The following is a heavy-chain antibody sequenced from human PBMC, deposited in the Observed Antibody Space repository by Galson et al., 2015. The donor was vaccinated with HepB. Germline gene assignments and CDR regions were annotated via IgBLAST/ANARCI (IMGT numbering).Heavy chain of an antibody. V-gene: IGHV3-30*03. CDR3: ARVDGAYGVLNH. Sequence: SLRLSCAASGFTFIRYGMHWVRQAPGKGLEWVAVISYDGNIKYYADSVKGRFTISRDISRNTLYLQMNSLRAEDTAIYYCARVDGAYGVLNHWGQGTLVAVSS. CDR2: ISYDGNIK. J-gene: IGHJ4*02. D-gene: IGHD4-17*01. CDR1: GFTFIRYG.